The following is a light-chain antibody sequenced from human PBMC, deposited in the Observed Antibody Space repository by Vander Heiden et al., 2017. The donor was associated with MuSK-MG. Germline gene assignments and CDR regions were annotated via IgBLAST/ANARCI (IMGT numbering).Light chain of an antibody. Sequence: EIVLTQSPATLSLSPGERATLSCRASQSVSSYLAWYQHKPGQAPRLLIYDASNRAIVIPARFSGSGYGTDSTLTISIREPEDFAVYYCQQRSNWPPLTFGGGTKVEIK. CDR3: QQRSNWPPLT. CDR2: DAS. J-gene: IGKJ4*01. CDR1: QSVSSY. V-gene: IGKV3-11*01.